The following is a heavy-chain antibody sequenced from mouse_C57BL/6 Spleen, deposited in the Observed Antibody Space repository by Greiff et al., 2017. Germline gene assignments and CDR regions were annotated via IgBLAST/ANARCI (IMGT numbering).Heavy chain of an antibody. CDR2: INPGSGGN. V-gene: IGHV1-54*01. CDR3: ARERFFYFDY. Sequence: VQLQPSGAELVRPGTSVKVSCKASGYAFTNYLIEWVKQRPGQGLEWIGVINPGSGGNNYNEKFKGKATLTADKSSSTAYMQLSSLTSEDSAVYFCARERFFYFDYWGQGTTLTVSS. CDR1: GYAFTNYL. J-gene: IGHJ2*01.